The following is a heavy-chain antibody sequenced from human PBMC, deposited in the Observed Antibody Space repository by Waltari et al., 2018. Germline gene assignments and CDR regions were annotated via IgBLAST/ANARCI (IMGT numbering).Heavy chain of an antibody. V-gene: IGHV4-38-2*01. CDR2: IYHSGST. Sequence: QVQLQESGPGLVKPSETLSLTCAVSGYSISSGYYWGWIRQPPGKGLEWIGSIYHSGSTYYNPSLKSRVTISVDTSKNQFSLKLSSVTAADTAVYYCARALIDWFDPWGQGTLVTVSS. D-gene: IGHD2-15*01. CDR3: ARALIDWFDP. CDR1: GYSISSGYY. J-gene: IGHJ5*02.